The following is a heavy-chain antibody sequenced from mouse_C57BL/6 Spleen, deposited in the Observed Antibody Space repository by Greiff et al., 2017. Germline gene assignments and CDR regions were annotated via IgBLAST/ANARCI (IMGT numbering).Heavy chain of an antibody. D-gene: IGHD2-13*01. CDR1: GYTFTSYD. V-gene: IGHV1-85*01. CDR3: ASSGDGDYYAMDY. CDR2: IYPRDGST. J-gene: IGHJ4*01. Sequence: QVQLQQSGPDLVKPGASVKLSCKASGYTFTSYDINWVKQRPGQGLEWIGWIYPRDGSTKYNEKFKGKATLTVDTSSSTAYMGLHDLTSEDSAVYFDASSGDGDYYAMDYWGQGTSVTVSS.